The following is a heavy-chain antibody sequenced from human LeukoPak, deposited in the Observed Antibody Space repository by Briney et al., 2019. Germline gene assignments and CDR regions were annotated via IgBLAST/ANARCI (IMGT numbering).Heavy chain of an antibody. D-gene: IGHD3-10*01. CDR2: TIPILGIA. Sequence: PAASVKVSCKASGGTFSSYAISWVRQAPGQGLEWMGRTIPILGIANYAQKFQGRVTITADKSTSTAYMELSSLRSEDTAVYYCARGRGGSGRQDYFDYWGQGTLVTVSS. J-gene: IGHJ4*02. CDR3: ARGRGGSGRQDYFDY. V-gene: IGHV1-69*04. CDR1: GGTFSSYA.